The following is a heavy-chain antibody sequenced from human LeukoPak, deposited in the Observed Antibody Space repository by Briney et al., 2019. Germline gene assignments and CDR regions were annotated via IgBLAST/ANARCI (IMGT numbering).Heavy chain of an antibody. Sequence: PGGSLRLSCAASGFTFSDYYMSWIRQAPGKGLEWVSYISSSGSTIYYADSVKGRFTISRDNAKNSLYLQMNSLRAEDTAVYYCARDLEVHKYSSSWYWYFDLWGRGTLVTVSS. D-gene: IGHD6-13*01. V-gene: IGHV3-11*01. J-gene: IGHJ2*01. CDR2: ISSSGSTI. CDR3: ARDLEVHKYSSSWYWYFDL. CDR1: GFTFSDYY.